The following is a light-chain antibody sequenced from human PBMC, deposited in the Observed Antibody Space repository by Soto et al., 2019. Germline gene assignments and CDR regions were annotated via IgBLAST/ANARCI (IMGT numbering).Light chain of an antibody. Sequence: SYELTQPPSVSVSPGQTASITCSGDKLGDKYACWYQQKPGQSPVLVIYQDSKRPSGIPERFSGSNSGNTATLTISGTQAMDEADYYCQAWESSTGGYVFGTGTKLTVL. CDR2: QDS. J-gene: IGLJ1*01. CDR1: KLGDKY. CDR3: QAWESSTGGYV. V-gene: IGLV3-1*01.